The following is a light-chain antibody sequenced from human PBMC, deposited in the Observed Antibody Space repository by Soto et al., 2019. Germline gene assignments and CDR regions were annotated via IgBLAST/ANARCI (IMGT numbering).Light chain of an antibody. CDR1: QSVSSY. Sequence: EIVLTQSPATLSLSPGERATLCCRASQSVSSYLAWYQQKPGQAPRLLIYDASNRATGIPARFSGSGSGTDFTLTISSLEPEDFAVYYCQQRSNWPRTFVQGTKVDIK. CDR3: QQRSNWPRT. V-gene: IGKV3-11*01. CDR2: DAS. J-gene: IGKJ1*01.